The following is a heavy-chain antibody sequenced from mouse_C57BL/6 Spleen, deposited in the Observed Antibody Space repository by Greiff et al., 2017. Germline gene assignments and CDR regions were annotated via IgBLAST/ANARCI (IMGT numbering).Heavy chain of an antibody. CDR2: FYPGSGSI. CDR3: ARHEAITRAVTGYFDD. J-gene: IGHJ2*01. D-gene: IGHD2-3*01. CDR1: GYTFTEYT. Sequence: VQLQESGAELVKPGASVKLSCKASGYTFTEYTIHWVKQRSGQGLEWIGWFYPGSGSIKYNEKFKDKATLTADKSSSTVYMDLSRLTSEDSAVYFCARHEAITRAVTGYFDDWGQGTTLTVSS. V-gene: IGHV1-62-2*01.